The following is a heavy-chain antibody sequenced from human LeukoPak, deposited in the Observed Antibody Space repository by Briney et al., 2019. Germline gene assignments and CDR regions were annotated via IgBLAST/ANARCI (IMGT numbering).Heavy chain of an antibody. J-gene: IGHJ4*02. CDR2: IYYSGST. V-gene: IGHV4-31*03. CDR1: GGSISSGGYY. CDR3: ARDSGYSYGPLDY. Sequence: SETLSLTSTVSGGSISSGGYYWSWIRQHPGKGLEWIGYIYYSGSTYYNPSLKSRVTISVDMSKNQFSLKLSSVTAADTAVYYCARDSGYSYGPLDYWGQGILVTVSS. D-gene: IGHD5-18*01.